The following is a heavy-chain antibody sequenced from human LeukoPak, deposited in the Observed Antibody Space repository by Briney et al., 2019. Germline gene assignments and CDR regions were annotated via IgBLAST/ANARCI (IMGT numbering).Heavy chain of an antibody. Sequence: GGSLRLSCAASGFTFSSYSMNWVRQAPGKGLEWVSYISSSSTIYYADSVKGRFTISRDNAKNSLYLQMNSLRAEDTAVYYCAREPEPGIAVAGTLDYWGQGTLVTVSS. CDR3: AREPEPGIAVAGTLDY. V-gene: IGHV3-48*04. CDR2: ISSSSTI. CDR1: GFTFSSYS. J-gene: IGHJ4*02. D-gene: IGHD6-19*01.